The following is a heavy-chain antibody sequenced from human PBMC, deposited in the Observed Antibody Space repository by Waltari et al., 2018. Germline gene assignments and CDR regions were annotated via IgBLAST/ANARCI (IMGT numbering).Heavy chain of an antibody. D-gene: IGHD3-10*01. Sequence: EVQLVESGGGLVQPGGSLRLSCVGSEVMFSNYDMCWVRQAPGKGLEWVSTINGNGGTTSYPDSVRGRFTISRDNSRNTLYLQMDSLRAEDTAIYYCATHYDSGSPQYFDLWGRGTLATVSS. CDR1: EVMFSNYD. CDR3: ATHYDSGSPQYFDL. CDR2: INGNGGTT. J-gene: IGHJ2*01. V-gene: IGHV3-23*04.